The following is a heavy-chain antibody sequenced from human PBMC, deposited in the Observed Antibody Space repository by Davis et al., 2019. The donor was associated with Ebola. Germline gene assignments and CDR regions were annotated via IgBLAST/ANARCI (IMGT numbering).Heavy chain of an antibody. V-gene: IGHV3-7*03. CDR1: GFTFSNFW. CDR2: IKQDGSEK. J-gene: IGHJ4*02. CDR3: TVRFDY. Sequence: GESLKISCVASGFTFSNFWMSWVRQAPGKGLEWVANIKQDGSEKYYVDSMEGRFTISRDNAKNSLYLQMNSLQTGDTAIYYCTVRFDYWGRGTLVTVSS.